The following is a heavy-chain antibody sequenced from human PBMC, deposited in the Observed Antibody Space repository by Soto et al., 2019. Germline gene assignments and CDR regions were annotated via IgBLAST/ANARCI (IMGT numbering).Heavy chain of an antibody. CDR3: VKDMESFVVGITFYMDV. Sequence: EVQLLESGGGLVQPGGSLRLSCAASGFTFSSYAMSWVRQAPGKGLEWVSAISGSGGSTYYADSVKGRFTISRDNSKNTLYLQMNSLRAEDTGVYYCVKDMESFVVGITFYMDVWGKGTTVTVSS. CDR1: GFTFSSYA. V-gene: IGHV3-23*01. D-gene: IGHD3-3*01. CDR2: ISGSGGST. J-gene: IGHJ6*03.